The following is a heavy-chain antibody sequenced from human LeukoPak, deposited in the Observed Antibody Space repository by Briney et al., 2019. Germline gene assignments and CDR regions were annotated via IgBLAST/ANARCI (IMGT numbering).Heavy chain of an antibody. Sequence: SVKVSCKASGGTFSSYAISWVRQAPGQGLEWMGGIIPIFGTANYAQKFQGRVTIPTDESPSTAYMELSSLRSEDTAVYYCARADGSGAAYYDFWSGYPLYSWGQGTLFTVSS. V-gene: IGHV1-69*05. D-gene: IGHD3-3*01. J-gene: IGHJ4*02. CDR1: GGTFSSYA. CDR2: IIPIFGTA. CDR3: ARADGSGAAYYDFWSGYPLYS.